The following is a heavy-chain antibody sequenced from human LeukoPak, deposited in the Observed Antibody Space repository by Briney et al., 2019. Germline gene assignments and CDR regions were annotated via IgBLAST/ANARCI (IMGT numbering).Heavy chain of an antibody. CDR2: INSDGSWT. J-gene: IGHJ4*02. CDR1: GFIFSNYG. CDR3: VSFYETY. D-gene: IGHD2-2*01. V-gene: IGHV3-74*01. Sequence: PGGSLRLSCAASGFIFSNYGMHWVRQAPGKGLVWVSHINSDGSWTSYADSVKGRFTISKGNAKNTVYLQMNNLRAEDTAVYYCVSFYETYWGRGTLVTVSS.